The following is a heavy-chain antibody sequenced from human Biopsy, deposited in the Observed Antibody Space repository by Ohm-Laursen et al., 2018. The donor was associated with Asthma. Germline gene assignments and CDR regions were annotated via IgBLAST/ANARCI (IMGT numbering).Heavy chain of an antibody. V-gene: IGHV5-51*01. CDR1: GYTFSDSW. J-gene: IGHJ2*01. D-gene: IGHD2-21*02. CDR2: IFAANSET. CDR3: ARVGVCGGDCYSPHDYWYFDL. Sequence: GESLKLSCKASGYTFSDSWIGWVRQMPGKGLEWMGIIFAANSETKYSPSFQGQVTISADKSISTAYLQWSSLKASDTAMYYCARVGVCGGDCYSPHDYWYFDLWGRGTLVTVSS.